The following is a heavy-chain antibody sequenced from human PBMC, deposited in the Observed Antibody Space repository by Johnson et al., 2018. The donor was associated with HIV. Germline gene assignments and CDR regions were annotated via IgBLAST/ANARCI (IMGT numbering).Heavy chain of an antibody. D-gene: IGHD3-16*01. CDR3: ARPLGPPLWHDAFDI. CDR1: GFTFSSYA. J-gene: IGHJ3*02. V-gene: IGHV3-20*04. CDR2: INWNGGTT. Sequence: VQLVESGGGVVQPGRSLRLSCAASGFTFSSYAMHWVRQVPGKGLEWVYGINWNGGTTAYADSAKGRFTISRDNAKNSLFLQMNSLRAEDTACYYCARPLGPPLWHDAFDIWGQGTMVTVSS.